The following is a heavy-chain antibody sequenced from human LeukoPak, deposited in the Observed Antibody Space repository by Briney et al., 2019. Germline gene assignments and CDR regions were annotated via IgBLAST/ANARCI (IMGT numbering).Heavy chain of an antibody. CDR3: ARDVSPENSAYDWAIYYYYTMDV. Sequence: GASVKVSCKASGYTFTSYAISWVRQAPGQGREWVGLISGYNGNTNYAQKLQGRVTMTTDTSTTTAYMELRSLRSDDTAVYYCARDVSPENSAYDWAIYYYYTMDVWGQGTTVTVSS. V-gene: IGHV1-18*01. J-gene: IGHJ6*02. CDR2: ISGYNGNT. D-gene: IGHD5-12*01. CDR1: GYTFTSYA.